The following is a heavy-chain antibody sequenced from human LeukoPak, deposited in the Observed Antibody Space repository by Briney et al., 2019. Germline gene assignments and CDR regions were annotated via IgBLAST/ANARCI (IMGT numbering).Heavy chain of an antibody. CDR3: ARDGYYDSSGYYPYYFDY. V-gene: IGHV1-69*04. J-gene: IGHJ4*02. Sequence: SVKVSCKASGGTFSSYAISRVRQAPGQGLEWMGRIIPILGIANYAQKFQGRVTITADKSTSTAYMELSSLRSEDTAVYYCARDGYYDSSGYYPYYFDYWGQGTLVTVSS. CDR2: IIPILGIA. CDR1: GGTFSSYA. D-gene: IGHD3-22*01.